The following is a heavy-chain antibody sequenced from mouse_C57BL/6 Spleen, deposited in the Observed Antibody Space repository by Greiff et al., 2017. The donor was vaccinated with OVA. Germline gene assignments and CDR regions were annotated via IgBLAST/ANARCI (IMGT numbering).Heavy chain of an antibody. CDR1: GYAFSSSW. Sequence: VQLQESGPELVKPGASVKISCKASGYAFSSSWMNWVKQRPGKGLEWIGRIYPGDGDTNYNGKFKGKATLTADKSSSTAYMQLSSLTSEDSAVYFCSRGGGRHYFDYWGQGTTLTFSS. V-gene: IGHV1-82*01. J-gene: IGHJ2*01. CDR2: IYPGDGDT. CDR3: SRGGGRHYFDY.